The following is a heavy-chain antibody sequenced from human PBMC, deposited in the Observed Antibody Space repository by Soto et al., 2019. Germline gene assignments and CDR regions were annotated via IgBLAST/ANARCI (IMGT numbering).Heavy chain of an antibody. CDR3: ATQRLCTGGHCWNWFDP. Sequence: QVQLQESGPGLVKPSETLSLTCTVSRVSMSDYFWSWIRQPPGKGLVWIGYRFHTGITNYIPSLKSRVTISLDTSKHQFSLKLNSVTAADTACYYCATQRLCTGGHCWNWFDPWGQGTLVTLSS. V-gene: IGHV4-4*09. D-gene: IGHD2-8*02. CDR1: RVSMSDYF. J-gene: IGHJ5*02. CDR2: RFHTGIT.